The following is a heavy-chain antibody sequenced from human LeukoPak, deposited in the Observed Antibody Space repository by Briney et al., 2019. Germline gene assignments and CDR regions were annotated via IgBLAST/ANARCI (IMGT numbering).Heavy chain of an antibody. J-gene: IGHJ4*02. Sequence: SETLSLTCTVSGGSISSRTYYWGWIRQPPGKGLEWIGSIGYSGSTYHNPSLKSGVTISVDTSKNQFSLKLSSVTAADTAVYYCARGARAGYNLEPFDYWGQGTLVTVSS. CDR3: ARGARAGYNLEPFDY. V-gene: IGHV4-39*07. CDR1: GGSISSRTYY. D-gene: IGHD5-24*01. CDR2: IGYSGST.